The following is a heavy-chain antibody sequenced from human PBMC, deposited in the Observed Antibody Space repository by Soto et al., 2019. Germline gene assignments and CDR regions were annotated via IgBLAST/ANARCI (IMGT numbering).Heavy chain of an antibody. J-gene: IGHJ3*02. V-gene: IGHV1-3*01. CDR2: INAGNGNT. CDR3: ASRPPPYYYDRDPWGAFDI. CDR1: GYTFTSYA. D-gene: IGHD3-22*01. Sequence: ASVKVSCKASGYTFTSYAMHWVRQAPGQRLEWMGWINAGNGNTKYSQKFQGRVTITRDTSASTAYMELSSLRSEDTAVYYCASRPPPYYYDRDPWGAFDIWGQGTMVTVSS.